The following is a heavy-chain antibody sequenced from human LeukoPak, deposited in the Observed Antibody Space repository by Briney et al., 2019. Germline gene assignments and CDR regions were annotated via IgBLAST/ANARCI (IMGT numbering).Heavy chain of an antibody. V-gene: IGHV5-51*01. Sequence: GESLKISCKGSGYSFTSYWIGWVRQMPGKGLEWMRIIYPGDSDTRYSPSFQGQVTISADKSISTAYLQWSSLKASDTAMYYCASTNLLGYCSSTSCDFDYWGQGTLVTVSS. CDR2: IYPGDSDT. D-gene: IGHD2-2*01. CDR3: ASTNLLGYCSSTSCDFDY. CDR1: GYSFTSYW. J-gene: IGHJ4*02.